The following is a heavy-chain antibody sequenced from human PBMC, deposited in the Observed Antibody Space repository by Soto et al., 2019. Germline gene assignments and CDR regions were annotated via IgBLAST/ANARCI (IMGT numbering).Heavy chain of an antibody. J-gene: IGHJ5*02. CDR2: IYHDGTT. D-gene: IGHD3-16*02. Sequence: SETLSLTCTVSGYSISRGYYWGWIRQPPGKGLQWIGTIYHDGTTYSNPSLNGRVTISVSTSQNRFSLTLRSVTAADTAVYYCARVPYHYARGTYRPRWFDPWGQGSVVTVSS. CDR3: ARVPYHYARGTYRPRWFDP. V-gene: IGHV4-38-2*02. CDR1: GYSISRGYY.